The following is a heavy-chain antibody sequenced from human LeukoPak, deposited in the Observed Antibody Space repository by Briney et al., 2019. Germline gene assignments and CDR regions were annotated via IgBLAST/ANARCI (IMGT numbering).Heavy chain of an antibody. CDR2: INPTTKTI. V-gene: IGHV3-48*04. Sequence: PGGSLRLSCAASGFTFSSYSMKWVRQAPGKGLEWHSYINPTTKTIYYADSVKGRFTNSRDSAKNSLYLQMNSLRAEDTAVYYCATDPVPYYWGQGTLVTVSS. CDR1: GFTFSSYS. CDR3: ATDPVPYY. D-gene: IGHD6-6*01. J-gene: IGHJ4*02.